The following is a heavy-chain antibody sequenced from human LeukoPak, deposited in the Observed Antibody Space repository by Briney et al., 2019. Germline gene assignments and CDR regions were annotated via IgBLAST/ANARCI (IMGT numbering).Heavy chain of an antibody. V-gene: IGHV4-61*02. Sequence: SETLSLTCTVSGGSISSGDYYWSWPRQPAGKGLEWIGRIYTSGSTNYNPSLKSRVTMSVDTSKNQFSLKLSSVTAADTAVYYCARHDFWSGYSFDYWGQGTLVTVSS. CDR2: IYTSGST. D-gene: IGHD3-3*01. CDR1: GGSISSGDYY. CDR3: ARHDFWSGYSFDY. J-gene: IGHJ4*02.